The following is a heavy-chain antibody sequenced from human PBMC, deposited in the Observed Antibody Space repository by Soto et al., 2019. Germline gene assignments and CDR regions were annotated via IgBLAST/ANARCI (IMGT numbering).Heavy chain of an antibody. CDR1: GGTFSSYA. J-gene: IGHJ6*02. D-gene: IGHD6-19*01. V-gene: IGHV1-69*01. CDR3: ARRTIAVAGTDYYYGMDV. CDR2: IIPIFGTA. Sequence: VQLVQSGAEVKKPGSSVKVSCKASGGTFSSYAISWVRQAPGQGLEWMGGIIPIFGTANYAQKFQGRVTITADESTSTAYMELSSLRSEDTAVYYCARRTIAVAGTDYYYGMDVWGQGTTVTVSS.